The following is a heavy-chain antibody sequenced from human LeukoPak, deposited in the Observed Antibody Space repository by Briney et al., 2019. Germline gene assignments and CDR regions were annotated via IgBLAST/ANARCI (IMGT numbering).Heavy chain of an antibody. CDR2: IRGSGAST. J-gene: IGHJ5*02. Sequence: AGGSLRLSCAASGFTFSSYAMRGVRQAPGKGLEGLSAIRGSGASTHYADSVRGRFTISRDNSKSTLYLQMNSLRADDTAVYYCTKEDPRFDPWGQGTLVTVSS. CDR1: GFTFSSYA. V-gene: IGHV3-23*01. CDR3: TKEDPRFDP.